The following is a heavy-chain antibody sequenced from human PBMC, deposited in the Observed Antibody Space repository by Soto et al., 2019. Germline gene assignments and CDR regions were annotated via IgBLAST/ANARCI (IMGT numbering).Heavy chain of an antibody. CDR3: AKGSEDIVVVVAATYYFDY. V-gene: IGHV3-9*01. CDR2: ISWNSGSI. J-gene: IGHJ4*02. Sequence: PGGSLRLSCAASGFTFDDYAMHWVRQAPGKGLEWVSGISWNSGSIGYADSVKGRFTISRDNAKNSLYLQMNSLRAEDTALYYCAKGSEDIVVVVAATYYFDYWGQGTLVTVSS. D-gene: IGHD2-15*01. CDR1: GFTFDDYA.